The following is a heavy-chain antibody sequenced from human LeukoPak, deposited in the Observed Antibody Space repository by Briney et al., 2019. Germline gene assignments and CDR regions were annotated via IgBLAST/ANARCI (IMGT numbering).Heavy chain of an antibody. V-gene: IGHV1-46*01. D-gene: IGHD2-15*01. CDR2: INPSGGST. CDR1: GYSFTSHY. CDR3: ARMADDIVVVVAAFDY. J-gene: IGHJ4*02. Sequence: ASVKVSCKASGYSFTSHYMHWVRQAPGQGLEWMGIINPSGGSTSYAQKFQGRVTMTRDMSTSTVYMELSSLRSEDTAVYYCARMADDIVVVVAAFDYWGQGTLVTVSS.